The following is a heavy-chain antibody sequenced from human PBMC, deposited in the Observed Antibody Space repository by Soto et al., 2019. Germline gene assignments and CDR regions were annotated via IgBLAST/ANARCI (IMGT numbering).Heavy chain of an antibody. CDR1: GFTFSSYT. V-gene: IGHV3-48*02. CDR2: ISTTGSTL. J-gene: IGHJ4*02. D-gene: IGHD6-19*01. Sequence: GGSLRLSCAASGFTFSSYTMNWVRQAPGKGLEWVSYISTTGSTLFYSDSVQGRFTISRDNAKNSLYLQMNSLRDEDTAIYYCARDSDSSGWYYFDYWGQGALVTVSS. CDR3: ARDSDSSGWYYFDY.